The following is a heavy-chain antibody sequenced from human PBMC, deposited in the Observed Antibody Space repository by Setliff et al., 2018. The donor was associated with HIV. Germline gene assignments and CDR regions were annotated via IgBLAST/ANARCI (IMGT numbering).Heavy chain of an antibody. Sequence: PSETLSLTCSVSGYSINTAYYWGWIRQSPGKGLEWIGGFHHSGSTHYNPSLKSRVTISGQTSNNQFSLQLTSVTAADTAVYYCARLGYSGSLVGAFDIWGQGTVVTVSS. CDR2: FHHSGST. V-gene: IGHV4-38-2*01. J-gene: IGHJ3*02. CDR1: GYSINTAYY. CDR3: ARLGYSGSLVGAFDI. D-gene: IGHD1-26*01.